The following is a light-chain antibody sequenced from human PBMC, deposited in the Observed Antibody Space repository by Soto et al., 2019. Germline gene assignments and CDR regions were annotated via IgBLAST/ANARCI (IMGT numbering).Light chain of an antibody. J-gene: IGLJ3*02. V-gene: IGLV1-44*01. CDR3: AAWDDSLMGV. CDR2: TNN. CDR1: SSNIGSNT. Sequence: QPVLTQPPSVSGTPGQRVTISCSGSSSNIGSNTVNWYQQLPGTAPKLLIYTNNQRPSGVPDRFSGSKSGTSASLAISGLQSEDEADYYCAAWDDSLMGVFGGGTKVTVL.